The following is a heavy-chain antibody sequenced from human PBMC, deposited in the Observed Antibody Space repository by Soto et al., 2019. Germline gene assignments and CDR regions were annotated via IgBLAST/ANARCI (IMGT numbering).Heavy chain of an antibody. J-gene: IGHJ4*02. Sequence: QVQLVQSGTELKKPGSSVNVSCKASGASFGTFTFTWVRQAPGQGLEWMGRIIPFLGITNYARKFQGRVTIIWDESTNSAFMELSSLRSDDTAVYYCAKGVGTTFNYFDHWGQGSLVTVSS. CDR2: IIPFLGIT. CDR3: AKGVGTTFNYFDH. CDR1: GASFGTFT. D-gene: IGHD1-1*01. V-gene: IGHV1-69*02.